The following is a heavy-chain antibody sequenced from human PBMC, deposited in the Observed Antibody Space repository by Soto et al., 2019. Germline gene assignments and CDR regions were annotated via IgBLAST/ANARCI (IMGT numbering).Heavy chain of an antibody. V-gene: IGHV3-9*01. CDR3: AKPGSSSSYAFDI. D-gene: IGHD6-6*01. Sequence: GGSLRLSCAASGFTFDDYAMHWVRQAPGKGLEWVSGIRWNSGIIGYADSVKGRFTISRDNAKNSLYLQMNSLRAEDTALYYCAKPGSSSSYAFDIWGQGTMVTVSS. J-gene: IGHJ3*02. CDR1: GFTFDDYA. CDR2: IRWNSGII.